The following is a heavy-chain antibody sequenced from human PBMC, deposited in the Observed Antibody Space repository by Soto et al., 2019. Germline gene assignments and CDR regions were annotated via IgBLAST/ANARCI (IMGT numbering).Heavy chain of an antibody. Sequence: QLQLQESGPGLVKPSETLSLTCTVSGGSISSSSYYWGWIRQPPGKGLEWIGGIYYSGSTYYNPSLKSRVTIAVDTSKNQFSLKLSSVTAADTAVYYCARRPGYYDSSGYYFWYFDYWGQGTLVTVSS. CDR1: GGSISSSSYY. D-gene: IGHD3-22*01. V-gene: IGHV4-39*01. CDR3: ARRPGYYDSSGYYFWYFDY. CDR2: IYYSGST. J-gene: IGHJ4*02.